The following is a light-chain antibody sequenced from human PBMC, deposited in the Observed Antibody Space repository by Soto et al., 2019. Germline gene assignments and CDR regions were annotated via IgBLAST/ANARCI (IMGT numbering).Light chain of an antibody. CDR2: DVR. J-gene: IGLJ3*02. Sequence: QSALTQPASVSGSPGQSITISCTGTSSDVGGYDHVSWYQQHPGKAPKLMIYDVRDRPSGVSNRFSGSKSGNTASLTISGVQAEDEADYYCSSYTGSSTVVFGGGTTLTVL. CDR3: SSYTGSSTVV. V-gene: IGLV2-14*01. CDR1: SSDVGGYDH.